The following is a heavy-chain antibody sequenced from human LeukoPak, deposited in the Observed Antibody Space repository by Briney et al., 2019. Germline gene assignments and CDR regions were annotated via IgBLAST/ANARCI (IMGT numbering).Heavy chain of an antibody. CDR2: ISDSGGDT. Sequence: GALRLSCAASGFIFNNFALNWVRQAPGKGLEWVSDISDSGGDTYYADSVRGRFTISRDNFKNTLYLKMNSLRADNTAIYYCARVIRYGSGNYYYFDYWGQGTLVTVSS. V-gene: IGHV3-23*01. CDR3: ARVIRYGSGNYYYFDY. J-gene: IGHJ4*02. D-gene: IGHD3-10*01. CDR1: GFIFNNFA.